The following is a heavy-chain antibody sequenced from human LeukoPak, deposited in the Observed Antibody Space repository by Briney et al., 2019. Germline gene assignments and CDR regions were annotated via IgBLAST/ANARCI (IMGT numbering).Heavy chain of an antibody. J-gene: IGHJ4*02. CDR1: GASFSGYY. CDR2: INHSGST. CDR3: ARRGYCSGGSCYPSYFDS. Sequence: SETLSLTCAVYGASFSGYYWTWIRQPPGKGLHWLGEINHSGSTNYNPSLKSRVTISVDTSKNQFSLKLTSVTAADTAVYYCARRGYCSGGSCYPSYFDSWGQGTLVTVSS. V-gene: IGHV4-34*01. D-gene: IGHD2-15*01.